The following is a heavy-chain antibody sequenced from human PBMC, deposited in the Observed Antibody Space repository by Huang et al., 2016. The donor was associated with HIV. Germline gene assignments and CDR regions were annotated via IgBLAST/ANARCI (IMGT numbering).Heavy chain of an antibody. J-gene: IGHJ4*02. V-gene: IGHV3-30*02. CDR1: GFTFSSYG. D-gene: IGHD3-22*01. CDR2: IDYDGSNR. CDR3: AKFGSSGYLPRYSFDY. Sequence: QVQLVESGGGVVQPGGSLSLSCAASGFTFSSYGMHWVRQARGKGMEWVALIDYDGSNRSYADSVKGRFTIARENSKNTLYLQMNSLRAEDTAVYFCAKFGSSGYLPRYSFDYWGQGTLVTVSS.